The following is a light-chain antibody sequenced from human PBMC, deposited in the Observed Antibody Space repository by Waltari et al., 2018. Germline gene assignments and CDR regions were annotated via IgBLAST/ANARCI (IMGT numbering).Light chain of an antibody. CDR1: QSVNNK. J-gene: IGKJ4*01. CDR3: QQYSDWPLT. Sequence: EIVMTQSPATLSVSPGERVTLSCRASQSVNNKLAWYQQKPGQAPRLLIYDASTRATGIPTSFSGGGSGTEFTITISSLQSEDFAVYYCQQYSDWPLTFGGGTKVEIK. V-gene: IGKV3-15*01. CDR2: DAS.